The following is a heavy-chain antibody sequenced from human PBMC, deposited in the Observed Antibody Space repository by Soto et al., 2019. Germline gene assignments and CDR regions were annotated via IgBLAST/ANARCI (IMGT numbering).Heavy chain of an antibody. V-gene: IGHV3-23*01. CDR1: GFTFSSYA. Sequence: QPGGSLRLSCAASGFTFSSYAMSWVRQAPGKGLEWVSAISGSGGSTYYADSVKGRFTISRDNSKNTLYLQMNSLRAEDTAVYYCARNTDYYDSRGYGRWGQGTLVTVSS. D-gene: IGHD3-22*01. CDR3: ARNTDYYDSRGYGR. CDR2: ISGSGGST. J-gene: IGHJ4*02.